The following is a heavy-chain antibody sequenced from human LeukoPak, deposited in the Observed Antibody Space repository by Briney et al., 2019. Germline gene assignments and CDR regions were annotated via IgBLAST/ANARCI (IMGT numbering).Heavy chain of an antibody. CDR3: AKGNWGSPFDY. CDR2: ISWNSATI. D-gene: IGHD7-27*01. Sequence: PGGSLRLSCTASGFTFGDYSMHWFRQVPGRGLEWVSGISWNSATIDYIDPVRGRYTISRDNAKSSLYLQMNSLRVEDTALYFCAKGNWGSPFDYWGQGAQVIVSS. V-gene: IGHV3-9*01. J-gene: IGHJ4*02. CDR1: GFTFGDYS.